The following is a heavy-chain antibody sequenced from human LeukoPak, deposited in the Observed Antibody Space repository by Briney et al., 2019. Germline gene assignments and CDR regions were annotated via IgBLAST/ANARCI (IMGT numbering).Heavy chain of an antibody. D-gene: IGHD2-2*01. CDR1: GYTFTSYD. Sequence: GASVKVSCKASGYTFTSYDINWVRQATGQGLEWVGWMNPNSGNRGYARKFQGRVTMTRDTSISTAYMELSGLRSEDTAVYYCARGGFPGYCSSTSCWDAFDIWGQGTMVTVSS. CDR3: ARGGFPGYCSSTSCWDAFDI. V-gene: IGHV1-8*01. J-gene: IGHJ3*02. CDR2: MNPNSGNR.